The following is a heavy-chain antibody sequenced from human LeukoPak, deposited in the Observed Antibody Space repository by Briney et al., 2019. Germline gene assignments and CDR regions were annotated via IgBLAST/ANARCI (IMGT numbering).Heavy chain of an antibody. CDR1: GFTFSSYG. Sequence: KTGGSLRLSCAASGFTFSSYGMHWVRQAPGKGLEWVAVISYDGSNKYYADSVRGRFTISRDNSKNTLYLQMNSLRAEDTAVYYCAKVYLLLWFGEPDSKGAFDIWGQGTMVTVSS. CDR3: AKVYLLLWFGEPDSKGAFDI. V-gene: IGHV3-30*18. J-gene: IGHJ3*02. D-gene: IGHD3-10*01. CDR2: ISYDGSNK.